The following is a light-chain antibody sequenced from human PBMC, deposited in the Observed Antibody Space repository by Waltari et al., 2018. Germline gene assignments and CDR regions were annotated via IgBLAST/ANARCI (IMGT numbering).Light chain of an antibody. CDR2: KDN. CDR3: QAWDNIVV. J-gene: IGLJ2*01. Sequence: SYELTQTPSMSVSPGQTAIITCPGNNLGNKYVSWYHQKPGQSPLMLIYKDNIRPAGIPARISGSNSGNTATLTISGTQATDEGDFYCQAWDNIVVFGGGTKLTVL. V-gene: IGLV3-1*01. CDR1: NLGNKY.